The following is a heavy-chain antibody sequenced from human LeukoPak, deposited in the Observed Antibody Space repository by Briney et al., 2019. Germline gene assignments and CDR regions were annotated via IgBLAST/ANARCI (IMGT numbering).Heavy chain of an antibody. CDR2: ISTYNGNT. J-gene: IGHJ4*02. D-gene: IGHD5-12*01. CDR1: GYTFTSYG. V-gene: IGHV1-18*01. CDR3: ARDHLDIVPTIYSY. Sequence: ASVKVSCKASGYTFTSYGISWVRQAPGQGLEWLGWISTYNGNTNYAQKFQGRVTLTTDTSASIAYLELRSLRSDDTALYYCARDHLDIVPTIYSYWGQGTLVTVSS.